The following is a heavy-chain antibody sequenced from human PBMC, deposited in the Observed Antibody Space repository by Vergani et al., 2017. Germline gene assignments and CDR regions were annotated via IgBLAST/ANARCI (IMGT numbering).Heavy chain of an antibody. CDR2: INPSGGSA. V-gene: IGHV1-46*01. CDR1: GYTFTSYY. CDR3: ARAKFSSGYYTGFDY. J-gene: IGHJ4*02. D-gene: IGHD3-22*01. Sequence: QVQLVQSGAEVKKPGASVKVSCKASGYTFTSYYMHWVRQAPGQGLEWMGIINPSGGSASYAQKFKGRVTMTRDTSTSTVYMELSSLRSEDTAVYYCARAKFSSGYYTGFDYWGQGTLVTVSS.